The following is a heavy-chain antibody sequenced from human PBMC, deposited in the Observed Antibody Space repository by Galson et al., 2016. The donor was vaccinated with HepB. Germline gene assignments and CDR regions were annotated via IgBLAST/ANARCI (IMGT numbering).Heavy chain of an antibody. J-gene: IGHJ2*01. CDR3: VKDRTYCGADCFTPDFDL. CDR2: ITWNSATK. CDR1: GFTFDGHG. V-gene: IGHV3-9*01. Sequence: SLRLSCAASGFTFDGHGVHWVRQAPGKGLERVSGITWNSATKGYADSVRGRFTISRDNAKNSVYLQMNSLKNEDTALYYCVKDRTYCGADCFTPDFDLWGRGTQVTVSP. D-gene: IGHD2-21*02.